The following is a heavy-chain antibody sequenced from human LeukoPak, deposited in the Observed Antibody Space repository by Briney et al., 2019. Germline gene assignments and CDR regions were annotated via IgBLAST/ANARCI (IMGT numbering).Heavy chain of an antibody. CDR2: IYYSGST. J-gene: IGHJ4*02. D-gene: IGHD3-16*01. CDR3: ARGAASRPFDY. Sequence: NPSQTLSLTCTVSGGSISSGDYYWSWIRQPPGKGLEWIGYIYYSGSTYYNPSLKSRVTISVDTSKNQFSLKLSSVTAADTAVYYCARGAASRPFDYWGQGTLVTVSS. CDR1: GGSISSGDYY. V-gene: IGHV4-30-4*01.